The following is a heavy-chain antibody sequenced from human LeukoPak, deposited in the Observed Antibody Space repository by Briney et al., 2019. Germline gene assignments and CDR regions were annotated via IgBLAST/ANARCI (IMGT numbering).Heavy chain of an antibody. Sequence: GGSLRLSCAASGFTFSSYEMNWVRQAPGKGLEWVSYISSSGSTIYYADSVKGRFTISRDNAKNSMYLQMNSLGAEDTAVYYCAREDGYNPYYFDYWGQGTLVTVSS. CDR2: ISSSGSTI. D-gene: IGHD5-24*01. J-gene: IGHJ4*02. V-gene: IGHV3-48*03. CDR3: AREDGYNPYYFDY. CDR1: GFTFSSYE.